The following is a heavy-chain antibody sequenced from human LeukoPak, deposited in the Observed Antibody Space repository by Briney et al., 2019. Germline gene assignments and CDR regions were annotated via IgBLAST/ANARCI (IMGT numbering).Heavy chain of an antibody. CDR2: INPNSGDT. V-gene: IGHV1-2*06. CDR1: GFTFTGYY. J-gene: IGHJ5*02. Sequence: ASVKVSCKASGFTFTGYYIHWVRQAPGQGLEWMGRINPNSGDTNYAQKFQGRVTMTRDTSISTAYMELSNLSSDDTAVYYCARDPYVSGSYGWLDPWGQGTLVTVSS. D-gene: IGHD3-10*01. CDR3: ARDPYVSGSYGWLDP.